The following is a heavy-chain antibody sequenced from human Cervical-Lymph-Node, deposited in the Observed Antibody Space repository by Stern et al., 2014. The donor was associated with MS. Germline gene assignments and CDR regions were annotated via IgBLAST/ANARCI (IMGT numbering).Heavy chain of an antibody. Sequence: VTLRESGPTLVKPTQTLTLTCTFSGFSLSTSGVGVGWIRQPPGKALEWLALIYWDDDKTYRPSLKSRLTITQDTSKNQVVLKMTNVDPVDTGTYYCARLGTGVAFWGQGTLVTVSS. D-gene: IGHD7-27*01. CDR3: ARLGTGVAF. V-gene: IGHV2-5*02. CDR1: GFSLSTSGVG. J-gene: IGHJ4*02. CDR2: IYWDDDK.